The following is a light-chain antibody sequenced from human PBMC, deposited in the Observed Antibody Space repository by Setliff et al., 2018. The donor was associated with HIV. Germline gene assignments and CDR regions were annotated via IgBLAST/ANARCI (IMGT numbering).Light chain of an antibody. CDR2: EVS. CDR3: SSYSSSRPRV. V-gene: IGLV2-14*01. Sequence: QSVLTQPASVSGSLGQSITISCTGTSSDVGSHNSVSWYQQHPGKATKLMISEVSNRPSGVSNRFSGSKSGNTASLTIAGLQPEDEADYYCSSYSSSRPRVFGTGTKVTVL. CDR1: SSDVGSHNS. J-gene: IGLJ1*01.